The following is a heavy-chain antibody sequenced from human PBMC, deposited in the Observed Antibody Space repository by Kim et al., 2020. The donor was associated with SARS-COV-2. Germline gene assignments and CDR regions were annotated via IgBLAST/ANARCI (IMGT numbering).Heavy chain of an antibody. J-gene: IGHJ4*02. Sequence: GSTYYTPSLKSRVTISIDTSKNQFSLKLSSVTAADTAVYYCARRKGGIVYWGQGTLVTVSS. V-gene: IGHV4-39*01. D-gene: IGHD1-26*01. CDR2: GST. CDR3: ARRKGGIVY.